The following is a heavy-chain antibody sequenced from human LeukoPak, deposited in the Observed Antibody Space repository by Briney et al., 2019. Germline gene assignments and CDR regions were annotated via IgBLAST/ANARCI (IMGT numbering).Heavy chain of an antibody. CDR3: ARHERDGNNHGGADY. CDR1: GGSISSSSYY. Sequence: SETLSLTCTVSGGSISSSSYYWGWIRQPPGKGLEWIGSIYYSGSTYYNPSLKSRVTISVDTSKNQFSLKLSSVTAADTAVYYCARHERDGNNHGGADYWGQGTLVTVSS. CDR2: IYYSGST. V-gene: IGHV4-39*01. J-gene: IGHJ4*02. D-gene: IGHD5-24*01.